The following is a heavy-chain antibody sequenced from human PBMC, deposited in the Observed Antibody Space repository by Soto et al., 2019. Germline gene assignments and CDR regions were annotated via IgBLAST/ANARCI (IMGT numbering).Heavy chain of an antibody. CDR2: INPSGSRT. Sequence: EVQLLESGGALVQPGGSLRLSCAASEFTFSTSGMTWVRLAPGRGLDYVSAINPSGSRTYYADSVKGRFTISRDNSKNTLYLQMNSLRAEDTAIYYCANTPRVGDYGDWYFDLWGRGTLVTVSS. CDR3: ANTPRVGDYGDWYFDL. CDR1: EFTFSTSG. J-gene: IGHJ2*01. V-gene: IGHV3-23*05. D-gene: IGHD4-17*01.